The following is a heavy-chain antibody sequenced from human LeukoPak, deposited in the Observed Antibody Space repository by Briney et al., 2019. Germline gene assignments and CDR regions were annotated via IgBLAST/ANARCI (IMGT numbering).Heavy chain of an antibody. V-gene: IGHV4-59*08. Sequence: PSETLSLTCTVSGGSISSYYWSWIRQPPGKGLEWIGYIYYSGSTNYNPSLKSRVTISVDTSKNQFSLKLSSVTAADTAVYYCARKEYGDSYYFDYWGQGTLVTVSS. D-gene: IGHD4-17*01. CDR1: GGSISSYY. J-gene: IGHJ4*02. CDR3: ARKEYGDSYYFDY. CDR2: IYYSGST.